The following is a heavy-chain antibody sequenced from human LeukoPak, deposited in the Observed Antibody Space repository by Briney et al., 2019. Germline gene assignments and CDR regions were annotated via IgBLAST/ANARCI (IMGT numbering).Heavy chain of an antibody. CDR1: GFTFSDYA. V-gene: IGHV3-49*04. CDR2: IRSKAYGGTT. D-gene: IGHD6-19*01. J-gene: IGHJ4*02. CDR3: TSPGGSGWYYNY. Sequence: GGSLRLSCTASGFTFSDYAMSWVRQAPGKGLEWVGFIRSKAYGGTTEYAASVKGRFTISRDDSKSIAYLQMNSLKTEDTAVYYCTSPGGSGWYYNYWGQGTLVTVSS.